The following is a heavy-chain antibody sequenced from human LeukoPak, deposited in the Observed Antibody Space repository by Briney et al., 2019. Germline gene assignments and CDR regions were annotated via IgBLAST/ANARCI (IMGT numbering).Heavy chain of an antibody. Sequence: PGGSLRLSCAASGFTFSSYWMSWVRQAPGKGLEWVANIKQDGSEKYYVDSVKGRFTISRDNAKNSLYLQMNSPRAEDTAVYYCARYSGSYEVNYFYYYGMDVWGQGTTVTVSS. CDR1: GFTFSSYW. CDR3: ARYSGSYEVNYFYYYGMDV. V-gene: IGHV3-7*03. J-gene: IGHJ6*02. D-gene: IGHD1-26*01. CDR2: IKQDGSEK.